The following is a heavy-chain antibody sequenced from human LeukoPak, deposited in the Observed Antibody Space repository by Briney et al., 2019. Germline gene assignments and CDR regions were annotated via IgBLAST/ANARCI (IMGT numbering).Heavy chain of an antibody. CDR3: ARGYCSSTSCYPANDAFDI. CDR1: GYTFTSYD. J-gene: IGHJ3*02. D-gene: IGHD2-2*01. V-gene: IGHV1-8*03. CDR2: MNPNSGNT. Sequence: ASVKASCKASGYTFTSYDINWVRQATGQGLEWMGWMNPNSGNTGYAQKFQGRLTITRDTSISTAYMELSSLKSEDTAVYYCARGYCSSTSCYPANDAFDIWGQGTMVTVSS.